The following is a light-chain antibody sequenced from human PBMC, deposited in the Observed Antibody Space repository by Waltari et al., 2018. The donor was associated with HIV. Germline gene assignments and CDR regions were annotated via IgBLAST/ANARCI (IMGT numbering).Light chain of an antibody. CDR3: ATLDDSLNGPV. Sequence: QSVLTQPPSVSGTPGQRVTISCSGGSSNIGDNAVSWYQQFPGTAPQLLIYSNNQRPSGVPDRSSGAKSGTSASLAISGLQSEDGADYYCATLDDSLNGPVFGGGDQGDRP. CDR1: SSNIGDNA. CDR2: SNN. V-gene: IGLV1-44*01. J-gene: IGLJ2*01.